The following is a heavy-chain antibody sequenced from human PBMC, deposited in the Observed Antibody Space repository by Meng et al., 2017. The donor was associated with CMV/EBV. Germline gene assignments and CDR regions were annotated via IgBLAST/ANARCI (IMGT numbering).Heavy chain of an antibody. J-gene: IGHJ4*02. Sequence: GESLKISCAASGFTFSSYSMNWVRQAPGKGLEWVSSISSSSSYIYYADSVKGRFTISRDNAKNSLYQQMNSLRAEDTAVYYCARDGRQQLDFDYWGQGTLVTVSS. D-gene: IGHD6-13*01. CDR3: ARDGRQQLDFDY. CDR1: GFTFSSYS. V-gene: IGHV3-21*01. CDR2: ISSSSSYI.